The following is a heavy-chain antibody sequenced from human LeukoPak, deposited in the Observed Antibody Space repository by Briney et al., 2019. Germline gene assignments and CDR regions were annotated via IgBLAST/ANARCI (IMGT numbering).Heavy chain of an antibody. Sequence: GGSLRLSCAASGFTFSSDWMHWVRQAPGKGLVWVSRMNDDGSIIDYADAVKGRFTISRDNSKNTLYLQMNSLRAEDTAIYSCAKVRERYCSSTSCYFFDYWGQGTLVTVSS. CDR2: MNDDGSII. D-gene: IGHD2-2*01. CDR3: AKVRERYCSSTSCYFFDY. J-gene: IGHJ4*02. V-gene: IGHV3-74*01. CDR1: GFTFSSDW.